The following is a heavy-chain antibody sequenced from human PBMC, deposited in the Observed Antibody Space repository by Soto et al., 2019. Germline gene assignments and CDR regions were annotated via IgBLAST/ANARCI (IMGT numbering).Heavy chain of an antibody. CDR2: ISGSGGST. J-gene: IGHJ4*02. CDR3: AKYGTYYDFWSGYFQDY. Sequence: PVGSLRLSCAASGFTFSSYAMSWVRQAPGKGLEWVSAISGSGGSTYYADSVKGRFTISRDNSKNTLYLQMNSLRAEDTAVYYCAKYGTYYDFWSGYFQDYWGQGTLVTVSS. CDR1: GFTFSSYA. V-gene: IGHV3-23*01. D-gene: IGHD3-3*01.